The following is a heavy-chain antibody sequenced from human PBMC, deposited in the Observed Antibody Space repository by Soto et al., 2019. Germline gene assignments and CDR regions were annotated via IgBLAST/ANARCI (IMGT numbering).Heavy chain of an antibody. D-gene: IGHD4-17*01. CDR1: GFIFSAYS. Sequence: EVQLVESGGGLVKPGGSLRLSCAASGFIFSAYSMTWVRQAPGKGLEWVSFISSSSTFIDHADSMKGRFTISRDNAKNSLYLQMNSLRAEDTAVYYCARVMGDYNDYEFSFDYWGQGTLVTVSS. V-gene: IGHV3-21*01. CDR2: ISSSSTFI. CDR3: ARVMGDYNDYEFSFDY. J-gene: IGHJ4*02.